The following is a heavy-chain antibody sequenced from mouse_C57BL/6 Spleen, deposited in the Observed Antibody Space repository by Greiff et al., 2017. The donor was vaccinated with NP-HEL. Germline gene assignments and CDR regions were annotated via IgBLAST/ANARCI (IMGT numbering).Heavy chain of an antibody. D-gene: IGHD1-1*01. J-gene: IGHJ1*03. CDR1: GYSFTGYY. CDR3: ARSTVYYSSSHWYFDV. CDR2: INPSTGGT. Sequence: EVQLQQSGPELVKPGASVKISCKASGYSFTGYYMHWVKQSSEKSLEWIGEINPSTGGTSYNQKFKGKATLTVDKSSSTAYMQLKSLTSEDSAVYYCARSTVYYSSSHWYFDVWGTGTTVTVSS. V-gene: IGHV1-43*01.